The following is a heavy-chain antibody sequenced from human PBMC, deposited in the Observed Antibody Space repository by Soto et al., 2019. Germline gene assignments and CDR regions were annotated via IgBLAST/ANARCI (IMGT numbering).Heavy chain of an antibody. CDR2: IYYSGST. V-gene: IGHV4-39*02. D-gene: IGHD2-21*01. CDR3: AREPKGGLIAIPPPGDY. CDR1: GGSISSSSYY. Sequence: QLQLQESGPGLVKPSETLSLTCTVSGGSISSSSYYWGWIRQPPGKGLEWIGSIYYSGSTDYNPSLKSRVTISVDTSKNQFSLKLSSVTAGDTAVYYCAREPKGGLIAIPPPGDYWGQGTLVTVSS. J-gene: IGHJ4*02.